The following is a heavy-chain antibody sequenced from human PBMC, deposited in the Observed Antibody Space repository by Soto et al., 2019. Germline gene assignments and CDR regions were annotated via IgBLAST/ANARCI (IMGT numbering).Heavy chain of an antibody. CDR2: IYHSGRT. D-gene: IGHD4-17*01. CDR3: ARIGLTTALL. J-gene: IGHJ4*02. Sequence: PSETLSLTCAVSGGSISSGGYSWSWNRQPPGKGLEWIGYIYHSGRTYYNPPLRSRVTISIDTSKNHFFLNLSSVTAADTAVYYCARIGLTTALLWGQGTLVTVSS. V-gene: IGHV4-30-2*05. CDR1: GGSISSGGYS.